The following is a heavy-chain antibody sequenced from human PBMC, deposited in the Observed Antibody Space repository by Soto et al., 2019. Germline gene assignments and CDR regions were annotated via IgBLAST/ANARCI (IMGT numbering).Heavy chain of an antibody. D-gene: IGHD2-15*01. J-gene: IGHJ3*02. CDR3: AREWCSGGSCYSYAFDI. V-gene: IGHV4-59*01. Sequence: PSETLSLTCTVSGGSISSYYWSWIRQPPGKGLEWIGYIYYSGSTNYNPSLKSRVTISVDTSKNRFSLKLSSVTAADTAVYYCAREWCSGGSCYSYAFDIWGQGTMVTVSS. CDR2: IYYSGST. CDR1: GGSISSYY.